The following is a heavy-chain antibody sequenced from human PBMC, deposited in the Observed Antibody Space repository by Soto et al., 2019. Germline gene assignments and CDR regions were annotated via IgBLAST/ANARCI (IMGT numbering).Heavy chain of an antibody. J-gene: IGHJ6*02. CDR2: ISGSGVST. CDR3: AKAPGGAYYYGMDV. Sequence: EVQLLESGGGLVQPGGSLRLSCAASGFTFSSYAMSWVRQAPGQGLGWVSAISGSGVSTYYADSVKGRFTVSRDNSKNTLYLQMNSLRAEDTAVYYCAKAPGGAYYYGMDVWGQGTTVTVSS. D-gene: IGHD3-10*01. CDR1: GFTFSSYA. V-gene: IGHV3-23*01.